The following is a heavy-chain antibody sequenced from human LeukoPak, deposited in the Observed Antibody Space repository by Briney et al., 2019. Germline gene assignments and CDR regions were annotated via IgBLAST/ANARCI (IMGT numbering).Heavy chain of an antibody. Sequence: PSETLSLTCTVSGGSISSYYWSWLRQPPGKGLEWIGYIYYSGSTNYNPSLKSRVTISVDTSKNQFSLKLSSLTAADTAVYYCARRVCSSTSCYSARYYYYYMDVWGKGTTVTVSS. CDR1: GGSISSYY. V-gene: IGHV4-59*01. CDR3: ARRVCSSTSCYSARYYYYYMDV. CDR2: IYYSGST. J-gene: IGHJ6*03. D-gene: IGHD2-2*02.